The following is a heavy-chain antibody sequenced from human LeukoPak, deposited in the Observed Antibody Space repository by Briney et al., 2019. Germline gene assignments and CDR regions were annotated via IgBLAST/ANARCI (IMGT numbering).Heavy chain of an antibody. Sequence: PSETLSLTCAVYGGSFSGYYWSWIRQPPGKGLEWIGEINHSGSTNYNPSLKSRVTISVDTSKNQFSLKLSSVTVADTAVYYCARGLPPLYCSSTSCYDPFDYWGQGTLVTVSS. CDR1: GGSFSGYY. V-gene: IGHV4-34*01. J-gene: IGHJ4*02. CDR3: ARGLPPLYCSSTSCYDPFDY. D-gene: IGHD2-2*01. CDR2: INHSGST.